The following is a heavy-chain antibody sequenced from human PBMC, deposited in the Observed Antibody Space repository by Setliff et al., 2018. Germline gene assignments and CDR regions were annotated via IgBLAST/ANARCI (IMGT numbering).Heavy chain of an antibody. CDR2: LGASNGNR. Sequence: GASVKVSCKASGYTFTNYGVSWVRQAPGQGLEWMGWLGASNGNRNNAQKFQGRVTMTTDTSTSTAYMELRSLGSDDTAVYYCARDSPTVVTHLRVFDIWGQGTRVTVSS. V-gene: IGHV1-18*01. CDR3: ARDSPTVVTHLRVFDI. CDR1: GYTFTNYG. J-gene: IGHJ3*02. D-gene: IGHD4-17*01.